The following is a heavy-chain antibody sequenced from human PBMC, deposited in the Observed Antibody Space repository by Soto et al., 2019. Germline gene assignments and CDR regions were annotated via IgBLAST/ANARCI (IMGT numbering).Heavy chain of an antibody. CDR2: ISAYNGNT. V-gene: IGHV1-18*01. D-gene: IGHD3-16*01. CDR3: ARDRSGAVPVPNNWFDP. J-gene: IGHJ5*02. CDR1: GYTFTSYG. Sequence: QVQLVQSGAEVKKPGASVKVSCKASGYTFTSYGISWVRQAPGQGLEWMGWISAYNGNTNYAQKLQGRVTMTTDTSTSTAYMELRSLRSDDTAVYYCARDRSGAVPVPNNWFDPWGQGTLVTVSS.